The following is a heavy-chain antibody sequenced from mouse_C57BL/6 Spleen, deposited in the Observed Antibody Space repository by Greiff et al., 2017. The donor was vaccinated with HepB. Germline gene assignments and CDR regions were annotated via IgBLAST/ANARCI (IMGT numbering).Heavy chain of an antibody. CDR1: GFTFSDYG. CDR3: ARDYSTHNYYAMDY. V-gene: IGHV5-17*01. D-gene: IGHD1-1*01. J-gene: IGHJ4*01. CDR2: ISSGSSTI. Sequence: EVQGVESGGGLVKPGGSLKLSCAASGFTFSDYGMHWVRQAPEKGLEWVAYISSGSSTIYYADTVKGRFTISRDNAKNTRFLQMTSLRSEDTAMYYCARDYSTHNYYAMDYWGQGTSVTVSS.